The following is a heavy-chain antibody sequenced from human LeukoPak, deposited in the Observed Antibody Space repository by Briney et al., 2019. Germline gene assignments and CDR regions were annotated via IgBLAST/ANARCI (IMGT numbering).Heavy chain of an antibody. D-gene: IGHD3/OR15-3a*01. Sequence: GRSLRLSCAASGFTFSSYAMHWVRQAPGKGLEWVAVISYDGSNKYYADSVKGRFTISRDNSKNTLYLQMNSLRAEDTAVYYCAKDFGTGYYIDYWGQGTLVTVSS. J-gene: IGHJ4*02. V-gene: IGHV3-30*04. CDR1: GFTFSSYA. CDR2: ISYDGSNK. CDR3: AKDFGTGYYIDY.